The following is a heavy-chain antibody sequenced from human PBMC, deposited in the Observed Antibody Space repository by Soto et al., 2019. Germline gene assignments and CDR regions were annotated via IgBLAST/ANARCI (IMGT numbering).Heavy chain of an antibody. CDR1: GFPFSSYA. CDR2: ISGSGGST. CDR3: AKSIEQWLGPGVVFN. Sequence: PGGSLRLSCAASGFPFSSYAMSWVRQAPGKGLEWVSAISGSGGSTYYADSVKGRFTISRDNSKNTLYLQMNSLRAEDTAVYYCAKSIEQWLGPGVVFNWGQGTLVTVSS. J-gene: IGHJ4*02. V-gene: IGHV3-23*01. D-gene: IGHD6-19*01.